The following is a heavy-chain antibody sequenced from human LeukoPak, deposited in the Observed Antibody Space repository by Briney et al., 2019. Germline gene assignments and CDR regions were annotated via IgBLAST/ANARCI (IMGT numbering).Heavy chain of an antibody. CDR1: GGSMSSYY. Sequence: SETLSLTCSVSGGSMSSYYWSWLRQPAGKGLEWIGRIYTSGSTNYNPSLKSRVTMSVDTSKNQFSLKLRSVTAADTAVYYCARGPRFGELLWHWFDPWGQGTLVTVSS. D-gene: IGHD3-10*01. CDR3: ARGPRFGELLWHWFDP. J-gene: IGHJ5*02. CDR2: IYTSGST. V-gene: IGHV4-4*07.